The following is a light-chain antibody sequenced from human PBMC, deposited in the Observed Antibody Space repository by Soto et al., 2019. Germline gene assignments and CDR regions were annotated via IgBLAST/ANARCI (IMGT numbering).Light chain of an antibody. V-gene: IGKV1-5*01. CDR1: QTVSSW. Sequence: DIQISQSPSTLSASVKVRVTITSRASQTVSSWWAWYQQKPGKAPKLLIYDVSSLESGVPSRFSGSGSGTEFTLTISSLQPDDFATYYCQQYYSYSRTFGQGTKVDIK. J-gene: IGKJ1*01. CDR3: QQYYSYSRT. CDR2: DVS.